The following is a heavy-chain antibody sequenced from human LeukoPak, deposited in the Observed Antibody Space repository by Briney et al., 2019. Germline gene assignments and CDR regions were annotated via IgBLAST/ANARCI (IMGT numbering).Heavy chain of an antibody. Sequence: PGGSLRLSCAASGFTFSGYGMHWVRQAPGKGLEWEAVIWYDGSNDDYADSVKGRFTISRDNSKNTLYLQMNSLRAEDTAVYYCARSIPRYDGSAYYPDYWGQGTLVTVSS. D-gene: IGHD3-22*01. J-gene: IGHJ4*02. V-gene: IGHV3-33*01. CDR3: ARSIPRYDGSAYYPDY. CDR1: GFTFSGYG. CDR2: IWYDGSND.